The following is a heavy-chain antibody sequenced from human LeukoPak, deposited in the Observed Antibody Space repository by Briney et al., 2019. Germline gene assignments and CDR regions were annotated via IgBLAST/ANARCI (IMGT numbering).Heavy chain of an antibody. CDR3: ARGPAAGNGGWFDP. J-gene: IGHJ5*02. CDR1: GGSISSYY. D-gene: IGHD2-8*01. CDR2: IYHSGST. V-gene: IGHV4-59*08. Sequence: SETLSLTCTVSGGSISSYYWSWIRQPPGKGLEWIGYIYHSGSTNYNPSLKSRVAISVDTSKNQFSLKLSSVTAADTAVYYCARGPAAGNGGWFDPWGQGTLVTVSS.